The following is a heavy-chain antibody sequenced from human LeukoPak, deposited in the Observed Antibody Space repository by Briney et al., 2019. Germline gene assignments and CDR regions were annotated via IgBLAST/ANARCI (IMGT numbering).Heavy chain of an antibody. CDR2: IYYSGST. Sequence: GSLRLSCAASGFTFSSYEMNWVRQAPGKGLEWIGSIYYSGSTYYNPSLKSRVTISVDTSKNQFSLKLSSVTAADTAVYYCARAPRNTVTSLEFDYWGQGTLVTVSS. D-gene: IGHD4-17*01. V-gene: IGHV4-39*07. CDR1: GFTFSSYE. CDR3: ARAPRNTVTSLEFDY. J-gene: IGHJ4*02.